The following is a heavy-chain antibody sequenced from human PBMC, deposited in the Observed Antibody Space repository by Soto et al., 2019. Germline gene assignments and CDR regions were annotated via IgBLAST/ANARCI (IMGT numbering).Heavy chain of an antibody. CDR2: IYYSGST. Sequence: QVQLQESGPGLVKPSETLSLTCTVSGGSISSYYWSWIRQPPGKGLEWFGYIYYSGSTNYNPSLKSRVTRSVDTSKSQCSQKLSSVTAADTAVYYCARNYCSGGSCFDYWGQGTLVTVSS. CDR1: GGSISSYY. V-gene: IGHV4-59*01. J-gene: IGHJ4*02. D-gene: IGHD2-15*01. CDR3: ARNYCSGGSCFDY.